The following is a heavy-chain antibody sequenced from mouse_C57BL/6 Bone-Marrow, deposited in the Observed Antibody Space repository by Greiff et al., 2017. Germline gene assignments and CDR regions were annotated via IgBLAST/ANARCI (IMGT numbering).Heavy chain of an antibody. CDR2: INPGSGGT. J-gene: IGHJ3*01. CDR3: AMLPPFAY. D-gene: IGHD1-1*01. Sequence: QVQLQQSGAELVRPGTSVKVSCKASGYAFTNYLLEWVKQRPGPGLEWIGVINPGSGGTNYNEKFKGKATPTADKSSSSAYMQLSSLTSDDTAVYFCAMLPPFAYWGQGTLVTVSA. CDR1: GYAFTNYL. V-gene: IGHV1-54*03.